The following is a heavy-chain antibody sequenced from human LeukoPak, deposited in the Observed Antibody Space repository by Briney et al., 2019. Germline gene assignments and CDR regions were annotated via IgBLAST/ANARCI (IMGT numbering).Heavy chain of an antibody. CDR1: GFTFSNYA. Sequence: GGSLRLSCVASGFTFSNYAMSWVRQAPGKGLEWVSSTSGSGTKTYYADSVKGRFTISRDNSKNTLYLQMNTLRAEDTAVYYCAKLTFYYDSSGGDYWGQGTLVTVSS. V-gene: IGHV3-23*01. CDR2: TSGSGTKT. D-gene: IGHD3-22*01. CDR3: AKLTFYYDSSGGDY. J-gene: IGHJ4*02.